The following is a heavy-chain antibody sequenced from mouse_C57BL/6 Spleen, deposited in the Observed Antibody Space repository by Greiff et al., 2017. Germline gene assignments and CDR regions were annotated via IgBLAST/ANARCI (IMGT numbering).Heavy chain of an antibody. CDR3: ASKGFAY. Sequence: EVKLVESGGGLVKPGGSLKLSCAASGFTFSDYGMHWVRQAPEKGLEWVAYISSGSSNIYYADTVKGRFTISRDNAKNTLFLQMTSLRSEDTAMYYCASKGFAYWGQGTLVTVSA. J-gene: IGHJ3*01. V-gene: IGHV5-17*01. CDR2: ISSGSSNI. CDR1: GFTFSDYG.